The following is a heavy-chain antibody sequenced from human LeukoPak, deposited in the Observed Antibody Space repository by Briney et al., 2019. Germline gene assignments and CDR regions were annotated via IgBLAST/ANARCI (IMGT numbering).Heavy chain of an antibody. CDR2: MYHSGST. D-gene: IGHD3-10*01. Sequence: PSETQSLTCTVSGYSISSGHYRGWIRQPPGKGLEWIGSMYHSGSTYYNPPLKSRVTISEDTSKNQFSLKLRSVTAADTAVYYCARRGALLLWFGELFHFDYWGQGTLVTVSS. J-gene: IGHJ4*02. V-gene: IGHV4-38-2*02. CDR1: GYSISSGHY. CDR3: ARRGALLLWFGELFHFDY.